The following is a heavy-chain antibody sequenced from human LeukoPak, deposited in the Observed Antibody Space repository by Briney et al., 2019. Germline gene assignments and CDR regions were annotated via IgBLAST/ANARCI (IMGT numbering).Heavy chain of an antibody. CDR3: ARPYYYDSRIDP. CDR2: MYYSGST. CDR1: GFTVSSNY. V-gene: IGHV4-30-4*08. Sequence: LRLSCAASGFTVSSNYMSWVRQPPGKGLEWIAYMYYSGSTYYNPSLKSRVTMSADTSKNQLSLKLSSVTAADTAVYYCARPYYYDSRIDPWGQGILVTVSS. D-gene: IGHD3-22*01. J-gene: IGHJ5*02.